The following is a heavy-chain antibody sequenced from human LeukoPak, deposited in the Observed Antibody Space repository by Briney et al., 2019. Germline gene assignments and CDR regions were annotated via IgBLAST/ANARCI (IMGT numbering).Heavy chain of an antibody. CDR3: ARRGQYGSGEFDP. J-gene: IGHJ5*02. Sequence: SETLSLTCTVSGGSISSSSYYWGWIRQPPGKGLEWIGSIYYSGSTYYNPSLKSRVTISVDTSKNQFSLKLSSVTAADTAVYYCARRGQYGSGEFDPWGQGTLVTVSS. CDR2: IYYSGST. CDR1: GGSISSSSYY. V-gene: IGHV4-39*01. D-gene: IGHD3-10*01.